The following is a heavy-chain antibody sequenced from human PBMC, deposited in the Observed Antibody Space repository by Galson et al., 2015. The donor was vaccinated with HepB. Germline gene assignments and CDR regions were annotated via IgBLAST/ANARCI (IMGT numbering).Heavy chain of an antibody. CDR1: GFTFSYYW. Sequence: SLRLSCAASGFTFSYYWMTWVRQAPGKGLEWVANINKDGSEKYYADSVKGRFTISRDNAKNSLYLQMNSLRVEDTAVYYCARYTSALDYWGQGTPVTVSS. J-gene: IGHJ4*02. V-gene: IGHV3-7*01. D-gene: IGHD2-2*02. CDR2: INKDGSEK. CDR3: ARYTSALDY.